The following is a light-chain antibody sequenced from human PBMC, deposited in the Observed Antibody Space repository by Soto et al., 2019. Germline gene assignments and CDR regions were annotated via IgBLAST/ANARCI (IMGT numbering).Light chain of an antibody. J-gene: IGKJ1*01. CDR1: QSINGNY. CDR2: GTS. CDR3: QQCGSLPGT. Sequence: EIVLTQSPGTLSLSPGDRATLSCRASQSINGNYLHWYQQKPGQAARLLIFGTSSRATGIPDRFMDGWSGTDFTLTISRLEPEDFAVYYCQQCGSLPGTFGQGTKVE. V-gene: IGKV3-20*01.